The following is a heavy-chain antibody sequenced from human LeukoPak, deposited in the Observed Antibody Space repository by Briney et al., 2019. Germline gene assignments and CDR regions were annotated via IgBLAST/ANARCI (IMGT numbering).Heavy chain of an antibody. CDR1: GITLSNYG. D-gene: IGHD3-22*01. CDR3: AKRGVXXRVILVGFHKEAYYFDS. V-gene: IGHV3-23*01. Sequence: GGSLRLSCAVSGITLSNYGMSWVRQAPGKGLEWVAGISDRGSRTYYADSVKGRFTISTDHPKNTLYLQMNSLRAEDTAAYFCAKRGVXXRVILVGFHKEAYYFDSWGQGALVTVSS. CDR2: ISDRGSRT. J-gene: IGHJ4*02.